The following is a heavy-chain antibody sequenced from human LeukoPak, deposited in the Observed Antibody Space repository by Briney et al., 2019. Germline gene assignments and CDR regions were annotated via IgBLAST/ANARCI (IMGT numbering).Heavy chain of an antibody. CDR3: ARYSSSTGGASYYLDY. J-gene: IGHJ4*01. Sequence: GGSLRLXCTASGFTLRNYWMHWVRQVPGKRLVWVSGISGDGSVTNYADSVQGRFTISRDNTKNTLYLQIDSLRSEDTAVYYCARYSSSTGGASYYLDYWGHGTLVTVSS. V-gene: IGHV3-74*01. CDR1: GFTLRNYW. CDR2: ISGDGSVT. D-gene: IGHD6-6*01.